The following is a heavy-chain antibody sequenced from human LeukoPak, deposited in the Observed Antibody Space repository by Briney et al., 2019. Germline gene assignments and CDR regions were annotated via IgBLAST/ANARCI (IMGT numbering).Heavy chain of an antibody. J-gene: IGHJ4*02. D-gene: IGHD3-22*01. Sequence: SETLSLTYAVYGGSFSGYYWSWIRQPPGKGLEWIGAINHSGSTNYNPSLKSRVTISVDTSKNQFSLKLSSVTAADTAVYYCARGRYYYGYWGQGTLVTVSS. CDR3: ARGRYYYGY. CDR2: INHSGST. V-gene: IGHV4-34*01. CDR1: GGSFSGYY.